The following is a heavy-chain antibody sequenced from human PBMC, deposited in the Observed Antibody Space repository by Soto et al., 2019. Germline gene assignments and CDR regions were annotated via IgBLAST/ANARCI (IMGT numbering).Heavy chain of an antibody. CDR3: ARSIATPGTNIDL. CDR2: VYFSGSD. D-gene: IGHD6-13*01. V-gene: IGHV4-59*01. CDR1: NESIYGYY. Sequence: QVQLQESGPGLVRPSETLSLTCSVSNESIYGYYWSWIRQPPGKGLEWIGYVYFSGSDNYNPSLKSRVTISINTSKKQLSLRLSSVTAADTAVYYCARSIATPGTNIDLLGQGTLVTVSS. J-gene: IGHJ5*02.